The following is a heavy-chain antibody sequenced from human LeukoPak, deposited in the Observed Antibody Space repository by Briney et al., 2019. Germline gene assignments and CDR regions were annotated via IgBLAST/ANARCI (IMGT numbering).Heavy chain of an antibody. Sequence: SETLSLTCTVSGGSISSYYWSWIRQPPGKGLEWIGYIYYGGSTNYNTSLKSRVTISVDTSKNQFSLKLNSVTAADTALYYCASEAAAGHFDYWGQGTLVTVSS. CDR1: GGSISSYY. D-gene: IGHD6-13*01. CDR2: IYYGGST. CDR3: ASEAAAGHFDY. J-gene: IGHJ4*02. V-gene: IGHV4-59*01.